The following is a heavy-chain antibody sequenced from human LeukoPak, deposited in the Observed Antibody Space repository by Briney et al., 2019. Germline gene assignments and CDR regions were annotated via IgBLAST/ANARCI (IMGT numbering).Heavy chain of an antibody. Sequence: GGSLRLSCAASGFTFSSYEMNWVRQAPGKGLEWVSYISSSGSTIYYADSVKGRFTISRDNAKNSLYLQMHSLRAEDTALYYCAKDFRRDDYSCFDYWGQGTLVTVSS. CDR3: AKDFRRDDYSCFDY. CDR2: ISSSGSTI. J-gene: IGHJ4*02. V-gene: IGHV3-48*03. D-gene: IGHD5-24*01. CDR1: GFTFSSYE.